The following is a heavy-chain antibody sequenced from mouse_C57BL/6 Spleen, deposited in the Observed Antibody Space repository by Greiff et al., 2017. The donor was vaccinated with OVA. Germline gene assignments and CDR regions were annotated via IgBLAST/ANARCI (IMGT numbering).Heavy chain of an antibody. D-gene: IGHD1-1*01. CDR2: ISDGGSYT. V-gene: IGHV5-4*01. J-gene: IGHJ2*01. CDR3: ARDRTTVVAGPYFDY. Sequence: EVHLVESGGGLVKPGGSLKLSCAASGFTFSSYAMSWVRQTPEKRLEWVATISDGGSYTYYPDNVKGRFTISRDNAKNNLYLQMSHLKSEDTAMYYWARDRTTVVAGPYFDYWGQGTTLTVSS. CDR1: GFTFSSYA.